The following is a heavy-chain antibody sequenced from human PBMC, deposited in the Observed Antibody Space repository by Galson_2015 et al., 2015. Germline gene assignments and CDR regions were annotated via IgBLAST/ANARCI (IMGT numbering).Heavy chain of an antibody. V-gene: IGHV1-3*01. CDR3: ARESEKYCSSTSCYFDY. CDR1: GYTFTSYA. Sequence: SVKVSCKASGYTFTSYAMHWVRQAPGQRLEWMGWINAGNGNTKYSQKFQGRVTITRDTSASTAYMELSSLRSEDTAVYYCARESEKYCSSTSCYFDYWGQGTLVTVSS. CDR2: INAGNGNT. D-gene: IGHD2-2*01. J-gene: IGHJ4*02.